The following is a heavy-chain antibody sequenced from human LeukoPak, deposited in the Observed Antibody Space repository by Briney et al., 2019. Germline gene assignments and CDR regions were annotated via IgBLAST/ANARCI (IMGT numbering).Heavy chain of an antibody. CDR1: VYPFTGYG. J-gene: IGHJ5*02. CDR3: ARRPGYDRRLSSLDL. CDR2: ISGYNGDT. D-gene: IGHD5-12*01. V-gene: IGHV1-18*01. Sequence: GASVKVSCKTFVYPFTGYGLSWVRQAPGQGLAWIAWISGYNGDTRYAQKFQGRVTLTIDTPTTTAYMELRSLTSDDTAIYYCARRPGYDRRLSSLDLWGQGTLVTVSS.